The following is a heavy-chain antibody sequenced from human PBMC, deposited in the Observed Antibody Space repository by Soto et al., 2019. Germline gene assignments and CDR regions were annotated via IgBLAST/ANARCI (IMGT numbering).Heavy chain of an antibody. V-gene: IGHV4-61*01. Sequence: SETLSLTCTVSGGSVSSGSYYWSWIRQPPGKGLEWIGYIYYSGSTNYNPSLKSRVTISVDTSKNQFSLKLSSVTAADTAVYYCARDLVSDYDILTGYPYGMDVWGQGTTVTVSS. CDR2: IYYSGST. CDR3: ARDLVSDYDILTGYPYGMDV. J-gene: IGHJ6*02. CDR1: GGSVSSGSYY. D-gene: IGHD3-9*01.